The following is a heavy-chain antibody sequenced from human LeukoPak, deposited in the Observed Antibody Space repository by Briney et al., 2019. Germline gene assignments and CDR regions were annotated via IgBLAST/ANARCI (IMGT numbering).Heavy chain of an antibody. D-gene: IGHD3-3*01. CDR3: ARDSRYYDFWSGYFEDY. CDR2: IIPILGIA. J-gene: IGHJ4*02. Sequence: ASVKVSCKASGGTFSSYAISWVRQAPGQGLEWMGRIIPILGIANYAQKFQGRVTITADKSTSTAYMELSSLRSEDTAVYYCARDSRYYDFWSGYFEDYWGQGTLVTVSS. V-gene: IGHV1-69*04. CDR1: GGTFSSYA.